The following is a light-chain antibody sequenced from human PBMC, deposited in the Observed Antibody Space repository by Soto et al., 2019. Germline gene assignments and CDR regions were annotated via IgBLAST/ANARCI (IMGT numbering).Light chain of an antibody. CDR2: DVT. CDR3: ISFTSRHLYV. J-gene: IGLJ1*01. V-gene: IGLV2-14*03. CDR1: SSDVGGYNY. Sequence: QSALTQPASVSGSPGQSITISCTGTSSDVGGYNYVSWYQQHPGRAPKLIIYDVTNRPSGISNRFSGSKSGNTASLTISGLQTEDEADYYCISFTSRHLYVFGTGTKVTVL.